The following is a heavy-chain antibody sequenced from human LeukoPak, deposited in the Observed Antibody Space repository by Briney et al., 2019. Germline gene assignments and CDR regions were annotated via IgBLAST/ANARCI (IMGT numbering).Heavy chain of an antibody. CDR2: ITGSGGST. D-gene: IGHD6-19*01. J-gene: IGHJ4*02. Sequence: PGGSLRLSCAASGFTFSGYAMSWVRQAPGKGLEWVSDITGSGGSTHYADSVKGRFTISRDNSKNTLYLQMNSLRAEDTAVYYCAKWAVSGRGFDYWGQGTLVTVSS. V-gene: IGHV3-23*01. CDR3: AKWAVSGRGFDY. CDR1: GFTFSGYA.